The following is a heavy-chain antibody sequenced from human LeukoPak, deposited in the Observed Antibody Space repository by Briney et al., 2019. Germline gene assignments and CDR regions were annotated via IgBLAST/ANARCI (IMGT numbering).Heavy chain of an antibody. J-gene: IGHJ4*02. CDR2: IYTSGST. CDR1: GGSISSSSYY. D-gene: IGHD3-16*01. Sequence: TSETLSLTCTVSGGSISSSSYYCSWIRQPAGKGLEWIGRIYTSGSTNYNPSLKSRVTMSVDTSKNQFSLKLNSVTAADTAVYYCARFFYYDASRPPFWGQGTLVAVSS. V-gene: IGHV4-61*02. CDR3: ARFFYYDASRPPF.